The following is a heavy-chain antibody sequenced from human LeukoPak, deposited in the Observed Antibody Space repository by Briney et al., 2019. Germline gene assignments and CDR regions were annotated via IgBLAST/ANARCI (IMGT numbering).Heavy chain of an antibody. CDR2: ISAYNGNT. CDR1: AYSFTPYA. Sequence: ASVKVSCKTSAYSFTPYAMHWVRQAPGQRLEWMGWISAYNGNTNYAQKLQGRVIMTTDTSTSTAYMELRSLRSDDTAVYYCARDLRHSATNFHYWGQGTLVTVSS. CDR3: ARDLRHSATNFHY. J-gene: IGHJ4*02. V-gene: IGHV1-18*01. D-gene: IGHD3-10*01.